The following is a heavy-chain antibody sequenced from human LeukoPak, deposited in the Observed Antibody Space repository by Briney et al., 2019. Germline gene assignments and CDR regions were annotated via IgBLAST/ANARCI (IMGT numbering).Heavy chain of an antibody. J-gene: IGHJ3*02. CDR3: ARDRVTHLEWGDDDAFDI. CDR2: INPSGGST. Sequence: ASVKVSCKASGYTFTSYYMYWVRQAPGQGLEWMGIINPSGGSTSYAQKFQGRVTMTRDTSTSTVYMELSSLRSEDTAVYYCARDRVTHLEWGDDDAFDIWGQGTVVTVSS. V-gene: IGHV1-46*01. D-gene: IGHD3-3*01. CDR1: GYTFTSYY.